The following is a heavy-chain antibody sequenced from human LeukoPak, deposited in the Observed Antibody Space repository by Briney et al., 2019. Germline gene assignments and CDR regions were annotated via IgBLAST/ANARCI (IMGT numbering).Heavy chain of an antibody. J-gene: IGHJ4*02. CDR1: GFTFSTYA. V-gene: IGHV3-23*01. CDR2: VSGSGDST. Sequence: PGRSLRLSCAASGFTFSTYAVNWVRQAPGKGLEWVSTVSGSGDSTYYADSVKGRFTISRGNSKDTLYLQMSSVRVDDTAVYYCARDRGRYYDSRGFYWGYYFDSWGQGILVTVST. D-gene: IGHD3-22*01. CDR3: ARDRGRYYDSRGFYWGYYFDS.